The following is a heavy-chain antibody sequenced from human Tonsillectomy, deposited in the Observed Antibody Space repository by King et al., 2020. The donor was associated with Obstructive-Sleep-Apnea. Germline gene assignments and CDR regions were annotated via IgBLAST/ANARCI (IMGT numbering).Heavy chain of an antibody. Sequence: QLQESGPGLVKPSETLSLTCTVSGGSISSYYWSWIRQPPGKGLEWIAYIYYSGNTNYNPSLKIRVTISADTSKNQFSLELTPVTAAEPAVYYCARGPSADFDYWGQGTLVTVSS. D-gene: IGHD2-15*01. CDR2: IYYSGNT. V-gene: IGHV4-59*01. J-gene: IGHJ4*02. CDR3: ARGPSADFDY. CDR1: GGSISSYY.